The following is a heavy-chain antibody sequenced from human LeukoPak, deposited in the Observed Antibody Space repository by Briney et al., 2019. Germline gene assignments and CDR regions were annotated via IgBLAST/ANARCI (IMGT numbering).Heavy chain of an antibody. D-gene: IGHD3-3*01. CDR3: AKGQLFGDY. Sequence: GGSLRLSCAASGFTFSNYGVHWVRQAPGKGLEWVAFIRYDGSDKYYADSVKGRFTISRDNSKNTLFIQMNSLRVEDTAMYYCAKGQLFGDYWGQGTLVTVSS. V-gene: IGHV3-30*02. J-gene: IGHJ4*02. CDR2: IRYDGSDK. CDR1: GFTFSNYG.